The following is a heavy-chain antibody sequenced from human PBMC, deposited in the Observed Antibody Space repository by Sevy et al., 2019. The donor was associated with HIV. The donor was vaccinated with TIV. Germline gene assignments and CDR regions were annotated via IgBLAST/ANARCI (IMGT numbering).Heavy chain of an antibody. Sequence: ASVKVSCKASGYTFTSYYMHWVRQAPGQGLEWMGIINPSGGSTSYAQKFQGRVTMTRDTSTSTVYMELSSLRSEDTAVYYWARDAYDYGDYGVGEGYYYMDVWGKGTTVTFSS. V-gene: IGHV1-46*01. D-gene: IGHD4-17*01. CDR2: INPSGGST. CDR1: GYTFTSYY. CDR3: ARDAYDYGDYGVGEGYYYMDV. J-gene: IGHJ6*03.